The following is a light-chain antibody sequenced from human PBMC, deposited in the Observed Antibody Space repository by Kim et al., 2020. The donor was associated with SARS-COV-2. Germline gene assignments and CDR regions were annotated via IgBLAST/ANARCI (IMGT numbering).Light chain of an antibody. V-gene: IGKV1-9*01. CDR3: QQLNSYRYT. CDR1: QGISSS. J-gene: IGKJ2*01. CDR2: LAS. Sequence: SASVGDRVTITCRASQGISSSLAWYQQKPGKAPTVLIYLASTLKSTVPSRFSASGSGTEFTLTISSLQPEDFATYFCQQLNSYRYTFGRGTKLE.